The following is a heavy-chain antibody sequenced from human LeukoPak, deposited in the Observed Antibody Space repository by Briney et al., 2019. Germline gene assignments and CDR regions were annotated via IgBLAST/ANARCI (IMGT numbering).Heavy chain of an antibody. CDR1: GFTFRNYD. V-gene: IGHV3-30*03. Sequence: PGGSLRLSCAASGFTFRNYDMNWVRQAPGKGLEWVAVISYDGINKYYADSVKGRFTIFRDNSKNTLYLQMNSLRAEDTAIYYCARAGDAFDLWGQGTMVTVSS. J-gene: IGHJ3*01. CDR3: ARAGDAFDL. CDR2: ISYDGINK.